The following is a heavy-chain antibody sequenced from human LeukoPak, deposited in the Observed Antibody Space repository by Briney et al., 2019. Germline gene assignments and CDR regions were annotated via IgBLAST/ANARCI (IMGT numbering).Heavy chain of an antibody. V-gene: IGHV1-8*01. Sequence: GPVKVSCKASGYTCTSYDINWVRQATGKQLEWMGWMNPNSGNTGYAQKFQGRVTMTRNTSISTAYMELSSLRSEDTAVYYCARGPPNWGFDYWGQGTLVTVSS. CDR1: GYTCTSYD. D-gene: IGHD7-27*01. J-gene: IGHJ4*02. CDR2: MNPNSGNT. CDR3: ARGPPNWGFDY.